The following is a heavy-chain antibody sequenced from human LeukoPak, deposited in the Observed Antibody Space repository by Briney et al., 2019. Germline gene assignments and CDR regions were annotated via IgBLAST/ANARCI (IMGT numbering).Heavy chain of an antibody. CDR2: ISAYNGNT. J-gene: IGHJ5*02. CDR3: ARDDYGGNWFAH. CDR1: GYTFTSYG. D-gene: IGHD4-23*01. V-gene: IGHV1-18*01. Sequence: ASVKVSGKASGYTFTSYGISWVRQAPGQGREWMGRISAYNGNTNYAQKLQGRVTMTTDTSTSTAYMELRSLRSDDTAVYYCARDDYGGNWFAHWGQGTLVTVSS.